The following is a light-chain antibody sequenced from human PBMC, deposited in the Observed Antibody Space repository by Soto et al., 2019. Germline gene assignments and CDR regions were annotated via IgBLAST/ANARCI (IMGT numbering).Light chain of an antibody. CDR3: LQVYSSPRT. Sequence: DIQMTQSPSSASASVGDRMTITWWARRDIGGRLAWFQQKPGKAPQYLIQAASILQSGVPLILSDSGPGTEFILTINNLQPEDSASYFCLQVYSSPRTFGLGTKV. J-gene: IGKJ1*01. V-gene: IGKV1-12*01. CDR2: AAS. CDR1: RDIGGR.